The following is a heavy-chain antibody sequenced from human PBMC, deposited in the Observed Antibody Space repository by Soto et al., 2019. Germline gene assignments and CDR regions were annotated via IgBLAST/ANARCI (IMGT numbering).Heavy chain of an antibody. Sequence: QVQLQESGPGLVKPSQTLSLTCTVSGGSISSGGYYWSWIRQHPGKGLEWIGYIYYSGSTYYNPSLKSRVTRSVDTSKNQFSLKLSSVTAADTAVYYCARDLYDILTGYPRGRFDPWGQGTLVTVSS. J-gene: IGHJ5*02. D-gene: IGHD3-9*01. V-gene: IGHV4-31*03. CDR3: ARDLYDILTGYPRGRFDP. CDR1: GGSISSGGYY. CDR2: IYYSGST.